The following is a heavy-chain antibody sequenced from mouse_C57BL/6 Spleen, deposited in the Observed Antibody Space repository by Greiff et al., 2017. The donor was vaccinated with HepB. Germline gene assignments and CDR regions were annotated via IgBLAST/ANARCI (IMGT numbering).Heavy chain of an antibody. Sequence: VQLQQSGPELVKPGASVKISCKASGYSFTDYNMNWVKQSTGKSLEWIGVINPNYGTTSYNQKFKGKATLTVDQSTSTAYMQLNSLTSEDAAVYYCAGGDDVLAWFAYWGQGTLVTVSA. J-gene: IGHJ3*01. CDR3: AGGDDVLAWFAY. CDR1: GYSFTDYN. CDR2: INPNYGTT. V-gene: IGHV1-39*01.